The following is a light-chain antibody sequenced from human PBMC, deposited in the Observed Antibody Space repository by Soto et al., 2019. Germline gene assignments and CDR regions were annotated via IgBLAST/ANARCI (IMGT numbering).Light chain of an antibody. J-gene: IGKJ5*01. CDR3: LQYENSPIT. V-gene: IGKV3-20*01. CDR2: GAS. Sequence: EIVLTQSPGTLSLSPGQRATLSCRASQSVSSSYFAWYQQKPGQAPRLLIYGASSRATGIPDRFSGTGSETDFTLTINRLEPEDFAVYYCLQYENSPITCGQGTRLEIK. CDR1: QSVSSSY.